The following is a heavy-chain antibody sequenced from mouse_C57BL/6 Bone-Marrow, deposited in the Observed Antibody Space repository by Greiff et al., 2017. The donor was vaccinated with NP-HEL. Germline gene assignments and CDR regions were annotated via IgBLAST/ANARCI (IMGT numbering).Heavy chain of an antibody. J-gene: IGHJ4*01. CDR3: ARLSFITTVVENYAMDY. D-gene: IGHD1-1*01. V-gene: IGHV5-15*01. CDR2: ISNLAYSI. CDR1: GFTFSDYG. Sequence: EVPLVESGGGLVQPGGSLKLSCAASGFTFSDYGMAWVRQAPRKGPEWVAFISNLAYSIYYADTVTGRFTITRENAKNPRYLEMIILRSEDTAMYYCARLSFITTVVENYAMDYWGQGTSVTVSS.